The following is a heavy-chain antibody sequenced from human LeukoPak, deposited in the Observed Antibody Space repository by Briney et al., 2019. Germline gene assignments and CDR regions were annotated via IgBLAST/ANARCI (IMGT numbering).Heavy chain of an antibody. CDR2: IYSTGST. V-gene: IGHV4-59*01. J-gene: IGHJ5*02. CDR3: ASGTSSWTWFDP. Sequence: SETLSLTCTVSGGSTSNYYWSWIRQTPGKGLEWIGFIYSTGSTNYNPSLKGRVTISVDTSKNQFSLKLTPMTAADTAVYYCASGTSSWTWFDPWGQGTPVTVSS. D-gene: IGHD2-2*01. CDR1: GGSTSNYY.